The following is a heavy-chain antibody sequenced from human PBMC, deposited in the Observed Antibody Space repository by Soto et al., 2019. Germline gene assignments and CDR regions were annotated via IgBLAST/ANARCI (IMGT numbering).Heavy chain of an antibody. CDR2: TYYRSKWYN. V-gene: IGHV6-1*01. J-gene: IGHJ6*02. Sequence: SQTLSLTCAISGDSVSSNSAAWNWIRQSPSRGLEWLGRTYYRSKWYNDYAVSVKSRITINPDTSKSQFSLQLNSVTPEDTAVYYCARAKIGSLAAAFYYYGMDVWGQGTTVTVSS. D-gene: IGHD6-13*01. CDR3: ARAKIGSLAAAFYYYGMDV. CDR1: GDSVSSNSAA.